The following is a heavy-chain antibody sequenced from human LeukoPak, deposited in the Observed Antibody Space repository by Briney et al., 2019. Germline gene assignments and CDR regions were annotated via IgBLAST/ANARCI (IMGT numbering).Heavy chain of an antibody. Sequence: GASVTVSCKASGYTFTFYNMHWVRQAPGQGLEWLGWINPNTGGTNYAEKFQGRVTMTRDTSISTAYMELSRLRSDDTAVYYCARDSALAVAGTFPGYWGQGTLVTVSS. CDR3: ARDSALAVAGTFPGY. J-gene: IGHJ4*02. CDR2: INPNTGGT. CDR1: GYTFTFYN. V-gene: IGHV1-2*02. D-gene: IGHD6-19*01.